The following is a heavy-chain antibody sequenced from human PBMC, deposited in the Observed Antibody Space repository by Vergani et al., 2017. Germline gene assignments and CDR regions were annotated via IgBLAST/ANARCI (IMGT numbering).Heavy chain of an antibody. J-gene: IGHJ4*02. CDR3: ARGDYGIVTGYRY. CDR1: GYTFSNYY. Sequence: QVQVVQSGAEVKKSGASVKVSCKTSGYTFSNYYMHWVRQAPGQGLEWMGIINPSGGHTNYAQKFQGRVTMTRDTSTSTAYMELSSLRSEDTAIYYCARGDYGIVTGYRYWGQGTLVTVSA. V-gene: IGHV1-46*03. CDR2: INPSGGHT. D-gene: IGHD3-9*01.